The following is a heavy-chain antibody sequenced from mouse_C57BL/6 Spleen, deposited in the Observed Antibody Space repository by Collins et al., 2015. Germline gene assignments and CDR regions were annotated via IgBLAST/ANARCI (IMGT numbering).Heavy chain of an antibody. CDR3: ASLDGYYDAY. J-gene: IGHJ3*01. Sequence: EVKLVESGGGLVKPGGSLKLSCAASGFTFSNYAMSWVRQTPEKRLEWVASISSGGNIYYPDSVKGRFTISRDNARNILSLQMSSLRSEDTAMYYCASLDGYYDAYWAKGLWSLSLQ. CDR2: ISSGGNI. V-gene: IGHV5-6-5*01. CDR1: GFTFSNYA. D-gene: IGHD2-3*01.